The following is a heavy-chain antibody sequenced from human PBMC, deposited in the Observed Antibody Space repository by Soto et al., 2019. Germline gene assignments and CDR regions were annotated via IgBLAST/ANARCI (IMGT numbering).Heavy chain of an antibody. V-gene: IGHV1-69*13. CDR3: ARAWKGDIVATFLGMDV. CDR1: GGTFSSYA. D-gene: IGHD5-12*01. CDR2: IIPIFGTA. Sequence: SVKVSCKASGGTFSSYAVSWVRQAPGQGLEWMGGIIPIFGTANYAQKFQGRVTITADESTSTAYMELSSLRSEDTAVYYCARAWKGDIVATFLGMDVWGQGTTVTVSS. J-gene: IGHJ6*02.